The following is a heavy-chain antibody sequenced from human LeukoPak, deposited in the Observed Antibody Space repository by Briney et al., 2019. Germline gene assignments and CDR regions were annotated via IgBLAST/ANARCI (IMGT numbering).Heavy chain of an antibody. CDR3: ARVELAPYYYYMDV. J-gene: IGHJ6*03. Sequence: GGSLRLSCAASGFTFSSYSMNWVRQAPGKGLEWASSISSSGSTIWYADSVKGRFTISRDNAKNSLYLQMNSLRAEDTAVYYCARVELAPYYYYMDVWGKGTTVTVSS. CDR1: GFTFSSYS. V-gene: IGHV3-48*04. CDR2: ISSSGSTI. D-gene: IGHD1-7*01.